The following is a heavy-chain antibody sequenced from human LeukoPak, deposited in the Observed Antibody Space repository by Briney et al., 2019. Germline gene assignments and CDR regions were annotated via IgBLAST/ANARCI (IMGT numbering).Heavy chain of an antibody. CDR1: GFTGSSNY. V-gene: IGHV3-53*01. Sequence: GGSLRLSCAASGFTGSSNYMSLVRQAPGKGLEWVSVIYSGGTTYYADSVKGRFTISRDISKNTLYLQMDSLRVEDTAVYYCARMLISSGYYVDSWGQGTLVTVSS. J-gene: IGHJ4*02. D-gene: IGHD3-22*01. CDR3: ARMLISSGYYVDS. CDR2: IYSGGTT.